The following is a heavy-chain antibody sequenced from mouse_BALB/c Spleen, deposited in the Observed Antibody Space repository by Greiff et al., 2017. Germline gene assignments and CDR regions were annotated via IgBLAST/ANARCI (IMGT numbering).Heavy chain of an antibody. CDR2: ILPGSGST. Sequence: QVQLKQSGAELMKPGASVKISCKATGYTFSSYWIEWVKQRPGHGLEWIGEILPGSGSTNYNEKFKGKATFTADTSSNTAYMQLSSLTSEDSAVYYCARSGMIVFAYWGQGTLVTVSA. CDR3: ARSGMIVFAY. V-gene: IGHV1-9*01. J-gene: IGHJ3*01. CDR1: GYTFSSYW. D-gene: IGHD2-4*01.